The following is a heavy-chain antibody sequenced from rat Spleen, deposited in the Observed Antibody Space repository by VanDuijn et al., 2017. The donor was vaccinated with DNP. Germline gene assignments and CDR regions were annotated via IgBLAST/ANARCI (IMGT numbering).Heavy chain of an antibody. CDR3: VRPDYYFGSYPFF. J-gene: IGHJ1*01. CDR1: GFTFSNFD. V-gene: IGHV5-25*01. D-gene: IGHD1-12*02. Sequence: EVQLVESGGGFVQPGKSLKLSCAASGFTFSNFDMAWVRQAPTKGLEWVASISPSGGNTYYRDSVKGRFSVSRDDAKSTLYLQMNSMRSEAMATYYCVRPDYYFGSYPFFWGPGTMVTVSS. CDR2: ISPSGGNT.